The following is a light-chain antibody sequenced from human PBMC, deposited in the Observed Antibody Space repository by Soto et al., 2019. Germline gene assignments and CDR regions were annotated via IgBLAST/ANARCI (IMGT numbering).Light chain of an antibody. CDR2: GAS. CDR1: QSVSSN. J-gene: IGKJ3*01. Sequence: EIVMTQSPATPSVSPGERATLSCRASQSVSSNLAWYQQKPGKAPRLLIYGASTRATGIPARFSGSGSGTEFTLTISSLQSEDFAVYYCQQYNNWPPGTFGPGTKVDIK. CDR3: QQYNNWPPGT. V-gene: IGKV3-15*01.